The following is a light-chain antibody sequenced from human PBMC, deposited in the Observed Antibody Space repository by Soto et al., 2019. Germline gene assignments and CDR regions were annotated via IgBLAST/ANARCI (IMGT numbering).Light chain of an antibody. J-gene: IGLJ2*01. CDR1: SSNIGSNY. V-gene: IGLV1-47*01. CDR2: KNN. Sequence: QAVVTQPPSASGTPGQRVTISCSGSSSNIGSNYVYWYQQLPATAPKLLVYKNNQRPSGVPDRFSGSKSGTSAFLAISGLRSEDEADYYCAAWDDSLSGHVVFGGGTKLTVL. CDR3: AAWDDSLSGHVV.